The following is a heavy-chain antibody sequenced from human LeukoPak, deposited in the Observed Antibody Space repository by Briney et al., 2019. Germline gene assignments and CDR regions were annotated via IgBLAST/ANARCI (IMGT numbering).Heavy chain of an antibody. CDR3: AKQLGYCSDGNCYFDY. D-gene: IGHD2-15*01. V-gene: IGHV3-23*01. CDR1: GFTFRSYA. J-gene: IGHJ4*02. Sequence: GGSLRLSCVASGFTFRSYAMNWVRQAPGKGLEWVSAISGSGGTTYYEDSVKGRFTISRDNSKNTLYLQMNSLRAEDTAVYYCAKQLGYCSDGNCYFDYWGQGTLVTVSS. CDR2: ISGSGGTT.